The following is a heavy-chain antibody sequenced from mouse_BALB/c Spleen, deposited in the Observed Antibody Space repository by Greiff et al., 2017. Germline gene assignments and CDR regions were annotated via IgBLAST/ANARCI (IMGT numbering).Heavy chain of an antibody. CDR1: GFTFSSYA. CDR3: ARAVDYYAMDY. CDR2: ISSGGSYT. D-gene: IGHD1-1*01. Sequence: EVKLMESGGGLVKPGGSLKLSCAASGFTFSSYAMSWVRQSPEKRLEWVAEISSGGSYTYYPDTVTGRFTMSRDNAKNTLYLEMSSLSSEDTAMYYCARAVDYYAMDYWGQGTSVTVSS. J-gene: IGHJ4*01. V-gene: IGHV5-9-4*01.